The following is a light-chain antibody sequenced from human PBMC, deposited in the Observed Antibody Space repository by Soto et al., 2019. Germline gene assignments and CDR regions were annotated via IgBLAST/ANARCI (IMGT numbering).Light chain of an antibody. CDR2: DAS. CDR3: QQYDSYST. J-gene: IGKJ1*01. CDR1: QGISNW. V-gene: IGKV1-5*01. Sequence: DIQLTQSPSFLSASVGDRVTITCRARQGISNWVAWFQQKPGKAPKLLIFDASTLESGVPSRFSGSGSGTEFTLTISGLQPDDFATYYCQQYDSYSTFGQGTKVDIK.